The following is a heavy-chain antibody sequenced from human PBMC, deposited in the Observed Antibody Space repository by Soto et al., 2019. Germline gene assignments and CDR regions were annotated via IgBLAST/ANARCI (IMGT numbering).Heavy chain of an antibody. CDR1: GFSFSDYS. J-gene: IGHJ4*02. CDR3: AKRATTVPTPGNYFDC. Sequence: EVQLLESGGGLVQPGGPLRLSCAASGFSFSDYSMTWVRQAPGRGLEWVSTLTPAGTTFYADSVKGRFTISRDNYRNTLSLHMYNLRAEDTARYYCAKRATTVPTPGNYFDCWGQGTLVTVSS. D-gene: IGHD2-15*01. V-gene: IGHV3-23*01. CDR2: LTPAGTT.